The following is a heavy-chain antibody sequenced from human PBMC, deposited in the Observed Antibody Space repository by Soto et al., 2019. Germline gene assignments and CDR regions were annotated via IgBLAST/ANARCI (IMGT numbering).Heavy chain of an antibody. D-gene: IGHD5-12*01. Sequence: GGSLRLSCAASGFTFDDHTMHWVRQAPGEGLEWVSLISWDGYSTYYTDSVKGRFTISRDNSRNSLYLQMNSLRTEDTALYYCAKDIAYRGYGGFDPWGLGTLVTVSS. J-gene: IGHJ5*02. CDR3: AKDIAYRGYGGFDP. V-gene: IGHV3-43*01. CDR2: ISWDGYST. CDR1: GFTFDDHT.